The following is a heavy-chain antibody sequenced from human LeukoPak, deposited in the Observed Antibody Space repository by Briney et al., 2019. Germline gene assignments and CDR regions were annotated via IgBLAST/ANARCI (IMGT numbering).Heavy chain of an antibody. D-gene: IGHD2-2*01. J-gene: IGHJ4*02. CDR1: GGSFSGYY. V-gene: IGHV4-34*01. CDR2: INHSGST. CDR3: ARAPGYCSSTSCSRGY. Sequence: SETLSLTCAVYGGSFSGYYWSWIRQPPGKGLERIGEINHSGSTNYNPSLKSRVTISVDTSKNQFSLKLSSVTAADTAVYYCARAPGYCSSTSCSRGYWGQGTLVTVSS.